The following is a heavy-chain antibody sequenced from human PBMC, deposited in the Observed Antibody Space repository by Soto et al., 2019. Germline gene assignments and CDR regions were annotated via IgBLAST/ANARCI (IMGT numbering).Heavy chain of an antibody. D-gene: IGHD3-3*01. CDR1: GFTFNNYA. Sequence: VQLLESGGGLVQPGGSLRLSCAASGFTFNNYAMNWVRQAPGKGLEWVSAIRNSGGFTYYADSVKGRFTISRDNSKNTPYLHMHSLRAEDPALYYCAKAYLETKGPYFFDYWGQGTLVTVSS. CDR2: IRNSGGFT. CDR3: AKAYLETKGPYFFDY. J-gene: IGHJ4*02. V-gene: IGHV3-23*01.